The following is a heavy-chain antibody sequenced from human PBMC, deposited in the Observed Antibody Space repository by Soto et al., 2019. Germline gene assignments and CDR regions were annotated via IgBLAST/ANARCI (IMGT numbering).Heavy chain of an antibody. CDR1: GGTFGNAW. Sequence: GVSLRLSCAAAGGTFGNAWRNWVRQAPGKGLEWVGRIKSKTDGGTTDYAAPVKGRFTISRDDSKNTLYLQMNSLKTEDTAVYYCTTDTSSCLDYWRQGTLVTVSS. J-gene: IGHJ4*02. CDR2: IKSKTDGGTT. CDR3: TTDTSSCLDY. D-gene: IGHD6-13*01. V-gene: IGHV3-15*07.